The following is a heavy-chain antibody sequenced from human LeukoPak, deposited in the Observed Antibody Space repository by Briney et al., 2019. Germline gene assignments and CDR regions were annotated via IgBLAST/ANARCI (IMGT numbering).Heavy chain of an antibody. Sequence: PGGSLRLSCAASGFTFSSYGMHWVRQAPGKGLEWVAFIRYDETNKYHADSVKGRFTISRDNSKNTLYLQMNSLRAEDTAVYYCATYTIVPSGVDYWGQGTLVTVSS. J-gene: IGHJ4*02. CDR3: ATYTIVPSGVDY. CDR1: GFTFSSYG. D-gene: IGHD2/OR15-2a*01. V-gene: IGHV3-30*02. CDR2: IRYDETNK.